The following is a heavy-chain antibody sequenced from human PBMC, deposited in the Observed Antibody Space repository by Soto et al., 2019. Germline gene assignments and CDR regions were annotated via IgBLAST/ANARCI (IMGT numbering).Heavy chain of an antibody. Sequence: GGSLRLSCAASGFTFSSYSMNWVRQAPGKGLEWVSSISSSSSYIYYADSVKGRFTISRDNAKNSLYLQMNSLRAEDTAVYYCARDGSSLSSWFDPWGQGTLVTVSS. J-gene: IGHJ5*02. D-gene: IGHD6-13*01. V-gene: IGHV3-21*01. CDR2: ISSSSSYI. CDR3: ARDGSSLSSWFDP. CDR1: GFTFSSYS.